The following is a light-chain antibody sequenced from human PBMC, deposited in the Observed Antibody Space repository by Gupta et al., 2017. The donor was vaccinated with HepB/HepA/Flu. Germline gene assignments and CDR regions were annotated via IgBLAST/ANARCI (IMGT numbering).Light chain of an antibody. CDR2: AAS. J-gene: IGKJ3*01. V-gene: IGKV1-39*01. CDR3: QQSDSTPHT. Sequence: DIQMTQSPSSLSASVGDRVTITCRASQSISSYLNWYQQKPGKAPKLLIYAASSLQSGVPSRFSGSGSGTDFTLTISSLQPEDFATYYCQQSDSTPHTFGLGTKVDIK. CDR1: QSISSY.